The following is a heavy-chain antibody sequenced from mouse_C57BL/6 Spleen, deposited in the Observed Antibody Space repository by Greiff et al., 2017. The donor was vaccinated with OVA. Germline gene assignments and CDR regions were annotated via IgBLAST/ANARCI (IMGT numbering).Heavy chain of an antibody. CDR3: TRWVLRGPGDY. Sequence: VQLVESGAELVRPGASVTLSCKASGYTFTDYEMHWVKQTPVHGLEWIGAIDPETGGTAYNQKFKGKAILTADKSSSTAYMELRSLTSEDSAVYYCTRWVLRGPGDYWGQGTSVTVSS. V-gene: IGHV1-15*01. CDR1: GYTFTDYE. D-gene: IGHD1-1*01. CDR2: IDPETGGT. J-gene: IGHJ4*01.